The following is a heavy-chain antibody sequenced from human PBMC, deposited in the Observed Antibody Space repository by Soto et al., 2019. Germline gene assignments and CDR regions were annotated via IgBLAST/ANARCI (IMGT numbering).Heavy chain of an antibody. CDR2: INPLPTSGST. J-gene: IGHJ4*02. V-gene: IGHV1-46*01. CDR1: GYIFTNYY. Sequence: QVQLVQSGAEVKKPGASVKVSCKASGYIFTNYYIHWVRQAPGQGLEWMAIINPLPTSGSTNYAQKFQGRVTVTSITSTSTVYLELSSLRSDDTAVYYCARDLAEAAYWGQGTLVTVAS. CDR3: ARDLAEAAY. D-gene: IGHD6-13*01.